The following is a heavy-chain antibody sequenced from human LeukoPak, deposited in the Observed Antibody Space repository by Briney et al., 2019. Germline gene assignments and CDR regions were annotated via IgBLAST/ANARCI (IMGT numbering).Heavy chain of an antibody. CDR2: ISAYNGNT. Sequence: ASVKVSCKASGYTFTSYGISWVRQAPGQGLEWMGWISAYNGNTNYAQKLQGRVTMTTDTSTSTAYMELRSLRSDDTAVYYCARNYDFWSGYYTTGYFDYWGQGTLVTVSS. D-gene: IGHD3-3*01. V-gene: IGHV1-18*01. J-gene: IGHJ4*02. CDR1: GYTFTSYG. CDR3: ARNYDFWSGYYTTGYFDY.